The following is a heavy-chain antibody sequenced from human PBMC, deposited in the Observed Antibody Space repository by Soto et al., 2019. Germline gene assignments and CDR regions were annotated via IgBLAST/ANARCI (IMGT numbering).Heavy chain of an antibody. V-gene: IGHV1-46*01. CDR1: GYTFTSYY. J-gene: IGHJ4*02. CDR2: INPSGGST. CDR3: ARVVTAATIDY. D-gene: IGHD2-2*01. Sequence: ASVRVSCKASGYTFTSYYMHWVRQAPGQGLEWMGIINPSGGSTSYAQKFQGRVTMTRDTSTSTVYMELSSLRSEDTAVYYCARVVTAATIDYWGQGALVNVSS.